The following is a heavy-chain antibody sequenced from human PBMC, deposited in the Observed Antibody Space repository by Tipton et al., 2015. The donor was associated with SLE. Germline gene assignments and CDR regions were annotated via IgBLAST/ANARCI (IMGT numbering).Heavy chain of an antibody. V-gene: IGHV5-10-1*01. J-gene: IGHJ3*02. CDR1: GYSFTSYW. CDR2: IDPSDSYT. D-gene: IGHD6-19*01. Sequence: VQLVQSGAEVKKPGESLKISCKGSGYSFTSYWISWVRQMPGKGLEWMGRIDPSDSYTNYSPSFQGHVTISADKSISTAYLQWSSLKASDTAMYYCARLRQYSSFHDAFDIWGQGTMVTVSS. CDR3: ARLRQYSSFHDAFDI.